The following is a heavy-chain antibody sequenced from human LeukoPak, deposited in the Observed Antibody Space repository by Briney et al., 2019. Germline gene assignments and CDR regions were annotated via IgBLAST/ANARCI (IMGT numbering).Heavy chain of an antibody. V-gene: IGHV3-23*01. CDR3: AKEVDIVVVVAATLDY. CDR2: ISGSGGDT. Sequence: GGSLRLSCAASGFTFNDYGMSWVRQAPGKGLEWVSGISGSGGDTYYADSVKGRFTISRDNSKNTVHLQMNSLRAEDTAVYYCAKEVDIVVVVAATLDYWGQGTLVTVSS. D-gene: IGHD2-15*01. CDR1: GFTFNDYG. J-gene: IGHJ4*02.